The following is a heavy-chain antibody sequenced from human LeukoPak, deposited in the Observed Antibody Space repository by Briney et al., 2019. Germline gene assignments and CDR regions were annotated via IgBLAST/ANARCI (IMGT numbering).Heavy chain of an antibody. CDR2: INSDDGST. J-gene: IGHJ4*02. V-gene: IGHV3-74*01. CDR3: AKGTLYSYYDD. CDR1: GLTVSSNY. Sequence: GGSLRLSCAASGLTVSSNYMSWVRQAPGKGLVWASRINSDDGSTSYADSVKGRFTISRDNAKNTLYLQMNSLRAEDTAVYYCAKGTLYSYYDDWGQGTLVIVSS. D-gene: IGHD5-18*01.